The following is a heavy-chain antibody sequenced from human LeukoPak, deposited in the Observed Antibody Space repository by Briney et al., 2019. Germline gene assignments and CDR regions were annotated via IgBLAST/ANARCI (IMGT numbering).Heavy chain of an antibody. CDR3: TKNVPGRAIDY. V-gene: IGHV3-23*01. CDR1: GFTFSSHA. CDR2: VGTGFDT. D-gene: IGHD2-15*01. Sequence: PGGSLRLSCVASGFTFSSHAMSWVRQAPGKGLEWVSTVGTGFDTYYTDSVKGRFTISRDNSKNTPSLQMSSLRAEDTATYYCTKNVPGRAIDYWGQGTLVTVSS. J-gene: IGHJ4*02.